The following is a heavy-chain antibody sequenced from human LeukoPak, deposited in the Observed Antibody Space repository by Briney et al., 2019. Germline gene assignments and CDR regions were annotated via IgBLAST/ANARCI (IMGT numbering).Heavy chain of an antibody. CDR1: GGSISSSSYY. V-gene: IGHV4-39*07. J-gene: IGHJ4*02. Sequence: SETLSLTCTVSGGSISSSSYYWGWIRQPPGKGLEWIGSIYYSGSTYYNPSLKSRVTISVDTSKNQFSLKLSSVTAADTAVYYCATVASEFDYWGQGTLVTVSS. CDR2: IYYSGST. D-gene: IGHD1-14*01. CDR3: ATVASEFDY.